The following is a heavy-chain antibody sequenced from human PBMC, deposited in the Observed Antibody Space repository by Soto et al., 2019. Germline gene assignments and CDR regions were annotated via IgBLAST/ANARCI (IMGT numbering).Heavy chain of an antibody. V-gene: IGHV4-59*01. J-gene: IGHJ4*02. CDR1: GGSIISDY. D-gene: IGHD1-26*01. CDR3: ARVLSGSSLFDY. CDR2: ISYSGST. Sequence: LSLTCTVSGGSIISDYWSWIRQPPGKGLEWIGYISYSGSTNYNPSLKSLVTISVDTSKNQFSLKLFSVTAADTAVYYCARVLSGSSLFDYWGQGTLVTVSS.